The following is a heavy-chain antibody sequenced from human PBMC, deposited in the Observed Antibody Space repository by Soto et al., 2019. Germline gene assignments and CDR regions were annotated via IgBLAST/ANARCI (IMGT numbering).Heavy chain of an antibody. J-gene: IGHJ4*02. Sequence: EVQLLESGGGLVQPGGSLRLSCAASGFTFSSYAMSWARQAPGKGLEWVSAISGSGGSTYYADSVKGRFTISRDNSKNTLYLQMNSLRAEDTAVYFCAKDISREQQLRYWGQGTLVTVSS. CDR3: AKDISREQQLRY. CDR1: GFTFSSYA. D-gene: IGHD6-13*01. V-gene: IGHV3-23*01. CDR2: ISGSGGST.